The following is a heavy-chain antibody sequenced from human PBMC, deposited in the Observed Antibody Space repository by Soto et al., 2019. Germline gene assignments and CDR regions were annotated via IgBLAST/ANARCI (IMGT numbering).Heavy chain of an antibody. CDR3: AKAGRGSYYTDYFDY. CDR1: GFTFSSYA. J-gene: IGHJ4*02. D-gene: IGHD1-26*01. Sequence: GGSLRLSCAASGFTFSSYAMSWVRQAPGKGLEWVSAISGSGGSTYYADSVKGRFTISRDNSKNTLYLQMNSLRAEDTAVYYCAKAGRGSYYTDYFDYWGQGTLVTVSS. V-gene: IGHV3-23*01. CDR2: ISGSGGST.